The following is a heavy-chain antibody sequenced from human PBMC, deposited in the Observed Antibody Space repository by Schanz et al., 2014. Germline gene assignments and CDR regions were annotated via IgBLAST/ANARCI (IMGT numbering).Heavy chain of an antibody. CDR3: ARDGDFDY. CDR2: ISSTSSYI. Sequence: VQLLQSGGALVQPGGSLRLSCSASGFTFSTYAMSWARQTPGKGLEWVSSISSTSSYIFYADSVKGRFTISRDNSKNTLFLQMSSLRAEDTAVYYCARDGDFDYWGQGTLVTVSS. CDR1: GFTFSTYA. V-gene: IGHV3-23*01. J-gene: IGHJ4*02.